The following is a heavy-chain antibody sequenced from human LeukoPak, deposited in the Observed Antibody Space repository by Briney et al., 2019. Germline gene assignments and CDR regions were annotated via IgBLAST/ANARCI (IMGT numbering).Heavy chain of an antibody. CDR1: GGTFSSYA. D-gene: IGHD3-3*01. CDR2: IIPIFGTA. J-gene: IGHJ4*02. Sequence: SVKVSCKASGGTFSSYAISWVRQAPGQGLEWMGGIIPIFGTANYAQKFQGRVTITADESTSTAYMELSSLRSEDTAVYYCARGPDTIFGVVTIAPFLDYWGQGTLVTVSS. CDR3: ARGPDTIFGVVTIAPFLDY. V-gene: IGHV1-69*13.